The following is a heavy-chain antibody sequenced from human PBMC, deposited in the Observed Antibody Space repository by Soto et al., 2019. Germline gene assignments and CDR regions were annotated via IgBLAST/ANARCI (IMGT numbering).Heavy chain of an antibody. V-gene: IGHV3-23*01. CDR3: AKDLNWGNLYFDY. D-gene: IGHD7-27*01. J-gene: IGHJ4*02. CDR1: GFTFSSYA. CDR2: ISGSGGST. Sequence: GESLKISCAASGFTFSSYAMSWVRQAPGKGLEWVSAISGSGGSTYYADSVKGRFTISRDNSKNTLYLQMNSLRAEDTAVYDCAKDLNWGNLYFDYWGQGTLVTVSS.